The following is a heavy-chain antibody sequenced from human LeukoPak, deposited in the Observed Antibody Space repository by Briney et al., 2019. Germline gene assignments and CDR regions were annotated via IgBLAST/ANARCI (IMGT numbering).Heavy chain of an antibody. D-gene: IGHD1-1*01. J-gene: IGHJ4*02. Sequence: GGSLRLSCAASGFTFSSYAMSRVRQAPGKGLECMSVRSGSGGNTYYADSVKGRFTISRDNSKNTLYLQIHSLRAEDTALYYCATNWNLDYWGQGTLVTVHS. CDR3: ATNWNLDY. CDR2: RSGSGGNT. CDR1: GFTFSSYA. V-gene: IGHV3-23*01.